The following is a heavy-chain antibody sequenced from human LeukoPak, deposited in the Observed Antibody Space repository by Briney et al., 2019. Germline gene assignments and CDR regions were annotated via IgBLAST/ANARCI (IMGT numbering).Heavy chain of an antibody. Sequence: SETLSLTCTVSGGSISSYYWSWIRQPAGKGLEWIGRIYTSGSTNYNPSLKSRVTMSVDTSKNQFSLKLSSVTAADTAVYYCARVRRDSSGYYYFDIRGQGTMVTVSS. J-gene: IGHJ3*02. CDR2: IYTSGST. CDR1: GGSISSYY. D-gene: IGHD3-22*01. CDR3: ARVRRDSSGYYYFDI. V-gene: IGHV4-4*07.